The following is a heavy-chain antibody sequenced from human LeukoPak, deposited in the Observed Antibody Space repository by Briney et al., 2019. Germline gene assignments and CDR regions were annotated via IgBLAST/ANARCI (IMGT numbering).Heavy chain of an antibody. V-gene: IGHV4-34*01. D-gene: IGHD4-11*01. CDR1: GGSFSGYY. J-gene: IGHJ4*02. CDR3: ARAFTVTRSREGVLFDY. CDR2: INHSGST. Sequence: SETLSLTCAVYGGSFSGYYWSWIRQPPGKGLEWIGEINHSGSTNYNPSLKSRVTISVDTSKNQFSLKLSSVTAADTAVYYCARAFTVTRSREGVLFDYWGQGTLVTVSS.